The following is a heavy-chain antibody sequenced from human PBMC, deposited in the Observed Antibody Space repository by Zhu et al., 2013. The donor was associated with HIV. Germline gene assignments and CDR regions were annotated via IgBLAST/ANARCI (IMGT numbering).Heavy chain of an antibody. D-gene: IGHD4-17*01. V-gene: IGHV1-2*02. CDR2: INPNSGGT. CDR1: GYTFTGYY. J-gene: IGHJ4*02. Sequence: QVQLVQSGAEVKKPGASVKVSCKASGYTFTGYYMHWVRQAPGQGLEWMGWINPNSGGTNYAQKFQGRVTMTRDTSISTAYMELSRLRSDDTAVYYCARVGGDYVGSGKYYFDYWGQGTLVTVSS. CDR3: ARVGGDYVGSGKYYFDY.